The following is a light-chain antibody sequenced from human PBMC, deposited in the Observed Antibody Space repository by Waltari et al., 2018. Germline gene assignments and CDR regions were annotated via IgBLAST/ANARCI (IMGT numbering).Light chain of an antibody. CDR2: PAS. Sequence: DIQMTQSTSSLSASIGDRVTITCRASQGIRNSLVWYQLKPGTAPKLLLSPASTLDSGVPSRFSGSGSGTVYTLTISSLQPEDLATYSCQQYYSPPYTFGQGTRLEL. J-gene: IGKJ2*01. V-gene: IGKV1-NL1*01. CDR3: QQYYSPPYT. CDR1: QGIRNS.